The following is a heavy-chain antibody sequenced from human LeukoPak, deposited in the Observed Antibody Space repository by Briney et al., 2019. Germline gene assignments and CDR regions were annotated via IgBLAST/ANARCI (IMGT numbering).Heavy chain of an antibody. CDR2: MNPNSGNT. CDR1: GYTFTSYD. J-gene: IGHJ6*03. D-gene: IGHD2-2*01. Sequence: ASVKVSCKASGYTFTSYDINWVRQATGQGLEWMGWMNPNSGNTGYAQKFQGRVTMTRNTCISTAHMELSSLRSEDTAVYYCARGGVVPAAAYYYYYYMDVWGKGTTVIVSS. CDR3: ARGGVVPAAAYYYYYYMDV. V-gene: IGHV1-8*01.